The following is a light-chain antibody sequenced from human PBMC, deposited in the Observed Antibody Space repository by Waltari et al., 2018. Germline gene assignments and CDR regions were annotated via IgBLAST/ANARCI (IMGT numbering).Light chain of an antibody. V-gene: IGLV2-11*01. CDR3: CSYAGSYTLV. J-gene: IGLJ2*01. CDR2: DVS. CDR1: SSDVGGYNS. Sequence: QSALTPPRSVSGSPGPSVSIPCPGTSSDVGGYNSISWYQQHPGKAPKLMIYDVSKRPSGVPDRFSGSKSGNTASLTISGLQAEDEADYYCCSYAGSYTLVFGGGTKLTVL.